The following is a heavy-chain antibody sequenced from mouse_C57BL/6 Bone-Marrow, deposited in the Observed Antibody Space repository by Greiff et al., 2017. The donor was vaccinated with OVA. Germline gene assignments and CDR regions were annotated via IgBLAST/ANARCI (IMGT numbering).Heavy chain of an antibody. CDR3: AKKGNYYGSSYVGYFDV. J-gene: IGHJ1*03. CDR2: IWRGGST. CDR1: GFSLTSYG. D-gene: IGHD1-1*01. V-gene: IGHV2-5*01. Sequence: VMLVESGPGLVQPSQSLSITCTVSGFSLTSYGVHWVRQSPGKGLEWLGVIWRGGSTDYNAAFMSRLSITKDNSKSQVFFKMNSLQADDTAIYYCAKKGNYYGSSYVGYFDVWGTGTTVTVSS.